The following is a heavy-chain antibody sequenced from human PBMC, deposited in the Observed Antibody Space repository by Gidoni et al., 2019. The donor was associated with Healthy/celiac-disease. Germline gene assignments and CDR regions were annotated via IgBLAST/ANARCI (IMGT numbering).Heavy chain of an antibody. J-gene: IGHJ4*02. V-gene: IGHV1-69*01. CDR1: GGTFSSYA. Sequence: QVQLVQSGAEVKTPGPSVKVSCKASGGTFSSYAISWVRQAPGQGLEWRGGIIPIFGTANYAQKFQGRVTITADESTSTAYMELSSLRSEDTAVYYCARTHYYDSSGYPEPDYWGQGTLVTVSS. CDR2: IIPIFGTA. CDR3: ARTHYYDSSGYPEPDY. D-gene: IGHD3-22*01.